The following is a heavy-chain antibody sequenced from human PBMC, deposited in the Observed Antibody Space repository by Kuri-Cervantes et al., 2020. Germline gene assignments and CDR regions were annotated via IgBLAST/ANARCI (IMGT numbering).Heavy chain of an antibody. CDR1: GYTFTSYA. CDR2: INAGNGNT. J-gene: IGHJ4*02. V-gene: IGHV1-3*01. CDR3: ARELLDTYYFDY. D-gene: IGHD1-1*01. Sequence: ASVKVSCKASGYTFTSYAMHWVRQAPGQRLEWMGWINAGNGNTKYSQKFQGRVTLTRDTSASTAYMELSSLRSEDTAVYYCARELLDTYYFDYWGQGTLVTVSS.